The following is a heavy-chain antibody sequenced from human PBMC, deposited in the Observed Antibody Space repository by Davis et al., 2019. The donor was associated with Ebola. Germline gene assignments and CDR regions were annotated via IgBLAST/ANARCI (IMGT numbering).Heavy chain of an antibody. Sequence: GESLKISCAASGFTFSSYGMHWVRQAPGKGLEWVAVIWYDGSNKYYADSVKGRFTISRDNSKNTLYLQMNSLRAEDTAVYYCAPSPLWFGEETYYYYYGMDVWGQGTTVTVSS. D-gene: IGHD3-10*01. CDR2: IWYDGSNK. CDR1: GFTFSSYG. CDR3: APSPLWFGEETYYYYYGMDV. V-gene: IGHV3-33*01. J-gene: IGHJ6*02.